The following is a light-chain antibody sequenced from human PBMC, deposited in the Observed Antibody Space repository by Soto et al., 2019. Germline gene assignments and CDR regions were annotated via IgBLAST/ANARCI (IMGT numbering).Light chain of an antibody. CDR3: QQRTDRPPWT. J-gene: IGKJ1*01. Sequence: EILLTHSPDTLSLSPGERATLSCRAAQSVCTRLAWYQHKTGQAPRLLIFDASQRATGIPARFRGSGSGTDFTLSISSLEPEDFAVYYCQQRTDRPPWTFGQGTKVDIK. CDR2: DAS. V-gene: IGKV3-11*01. CDR1: QSVCTR.